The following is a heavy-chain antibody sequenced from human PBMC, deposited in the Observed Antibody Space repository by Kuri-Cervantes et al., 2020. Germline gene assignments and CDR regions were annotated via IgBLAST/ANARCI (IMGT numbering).Heavy chain of an antibody. J-gene: IGHJ4*02. CDR1: GFTFSSYG. CDR3: ARALTIFLSPIHSGGADY. CDR2: IWYDGSNK. V-gene: IGHV3-33*01. Sequence: GESLKISCAASGFTFSSYGMHWVRQAPGKGLEWVAVIWYDGSNKYYADSVKGRFTISRDNSKNTLYLQMNSLRAEDTAVYYCARALTIFLSPIHSGGADYWGQGTLVT. D-gene: IGHD3-3*01.